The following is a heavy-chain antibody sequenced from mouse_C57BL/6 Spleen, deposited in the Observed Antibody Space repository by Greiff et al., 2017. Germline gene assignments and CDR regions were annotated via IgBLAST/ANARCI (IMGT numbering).Heavy chain of an antibody. CDR2: IYPGSGNT. J-gene: IGHJ2*01. CDR1: GYSFTSYY. V-gene: IGHV1-66*01. D-gene: IGHD2-4*01. Sequence: VKLMESGPELVKPGASVKISCKASGYSFTSYYIHWVKQRPGQGLEWIGWIYPGSGNTKYNEKFKGKATLTADTSSSTAYMQLSSLTSEDSAVYYCAREGYDYYFDYWGQGTTLTVSS. CDR3: AREGYDYYFDY.